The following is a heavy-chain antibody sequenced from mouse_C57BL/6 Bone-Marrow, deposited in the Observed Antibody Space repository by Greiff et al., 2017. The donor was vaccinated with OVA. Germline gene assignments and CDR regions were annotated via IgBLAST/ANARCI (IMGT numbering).Heavy chain of an antibody. J-gene: IGHJ4*01. CDR1: GYTFTDYD. Sequence: QVQLKQSGAELVRPGASVTLSCKASGYTFTDYDMPWVKQTPVNGLEWIGAIDPETGGTAYNQKLKGKAILTADKSSSTAYMELRSLTSEDSAVYYCTRGYSNDYAMDYWGQGTSVTVSS. CDR2: IDPETGGT. V-gene: IGHV1-15*01. D-gene: IGHD2-5*01. CDR3: TRGYSNDYAMDY.